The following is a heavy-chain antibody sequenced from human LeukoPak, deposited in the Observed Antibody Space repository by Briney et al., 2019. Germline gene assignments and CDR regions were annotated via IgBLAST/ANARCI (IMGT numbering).Heavy chain of an antibody. V-gene: IGHV5-51*01. D-gene: IGHD6-13*01. J-gene: IGHJ6*03. CDR3: ARHVERSSPNYYYYYVDV. Sequence: GESLKISCKGSGYSFTSYWIGWVRQMPGKGLEWMGIIYPGDSDTRYSPSFQGQVTISADKSISTAYLQWSSLKASGTAMYYCARHVERSSPNYYYYYVDVWGKGTTVTVSS. CDR2: IYPGDSDT. CDR1: GYSFTSYW.